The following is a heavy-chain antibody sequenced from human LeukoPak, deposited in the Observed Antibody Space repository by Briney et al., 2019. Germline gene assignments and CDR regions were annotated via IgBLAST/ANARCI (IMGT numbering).Heavy chain of an antibody. Sequence: GGSLRLSCAASGFTFSSYGMHWVRQAPGKGLEWVAFIRYDGSNKYYADSVKGRFTISRDNSKNTLYLQMNSLRAEDTAVYYCAKTPRDTIFGVVTHFDYWGQEPWSPSPQ. CDR2: IRYDGSNK. CDR1: GFTFSSYG. D-gene: IGHD3-3*01. V-gene: IGHV3-30*02. J-gene: IGHJ4*01. CDR3: AKTPRDTIFGVVTHFDY.